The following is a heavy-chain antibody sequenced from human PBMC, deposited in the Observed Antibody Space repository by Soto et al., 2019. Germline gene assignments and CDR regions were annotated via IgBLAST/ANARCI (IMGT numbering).Heavy chain of an antibody. CDR2: ISSSSSYI. Sequence: GRSMRLAWGAAGVTFVSYSSNCVRQAPGKGLEWVSSISSSSSYIYYADSVKGRFTISRDNAKNSLYLQMNSLRAEDTAVYYCATSSVYGDYVEVIGGAFDIWGQGTMVTVSS. J-gene: IGHJ3*02. D-gene: IGHD4-17*01. CDR1: GVTFVSYS. CDR3: ATSSVYGDYVEVIGGAFDI. V-gene: IGHV3-21*01.